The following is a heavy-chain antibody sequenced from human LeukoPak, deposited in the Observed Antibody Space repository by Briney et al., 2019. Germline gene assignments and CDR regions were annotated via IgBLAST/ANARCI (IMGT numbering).Heavy chain of an antibody. J-gene: IGHJ3*02. CDR3: AKDLSGGYDSLGAFDI. CDR2: INSDDSII. V-gene: IGHV3-74*01. D-gene: IGHD5-12*01. CDR1: GFTFSTYW. Sequence: PGGSLRLSCAASGFTFSTYWMHWVRKAPGGGLVWVSRINSDDSIINYADSVKGRFTISRDNAKNTLYLQMNSLRAEDTAVYYCAKDLSGGYDSLGAFDIWGQGTMVTVSS.